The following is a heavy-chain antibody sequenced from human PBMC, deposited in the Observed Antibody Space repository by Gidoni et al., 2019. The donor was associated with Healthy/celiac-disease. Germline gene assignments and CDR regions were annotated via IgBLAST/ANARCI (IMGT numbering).Heavy chain of an antibody. Sequence: QVQLPESGPGLVQPSETLSLTCTVSGGSISSYYWSWIRQPPGKGLEWIGYIYYSGSTNYNPSLKSRVTISVDTSKNQFSLKLSSVTAADTAVYYCARSAADGSGWYYFDYWGQGTLVTVSS. CDR3: ARSAADGSGWYYFDY. D-gene: IGHD6-19*01. CDR2: IYYSGST. J-gene: IGHJ4*02. CDR1: GGSISSYY. V-gene: IGHV4-59*01.